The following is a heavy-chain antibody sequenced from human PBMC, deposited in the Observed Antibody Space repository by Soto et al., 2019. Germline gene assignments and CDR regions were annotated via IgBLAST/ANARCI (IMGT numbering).Heavy chain of an antibody. Sequence: PSETLSLTCTVSGGSGSTSSYYWGRIRQPPGKGLEGIGSIYYSGSTYYNPSLKSRVTISVDTSKNQFSLKLSSVTAADTAVYNCARYRYCSSASCYGSYYYMEVWGKGTTVTVSS. CDR2: IYYSGST. J-gene: IGHJ6*03. D-gene: IGHD2-2*01. CDR3: ARYRYCSSASCYGSYYYMEV. CDR1: GGSGSTSSYY. V-gene: IGHV4-39*01.